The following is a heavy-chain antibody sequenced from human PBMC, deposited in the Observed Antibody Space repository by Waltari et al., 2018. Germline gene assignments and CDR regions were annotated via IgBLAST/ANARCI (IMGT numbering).Heavy chain of an antibody. Sequence: EVQLVESGGGLVKPGGSLRLSCAASGFTFSSHSMTWVRRAPGKWLEWVSSISSSSSYIYYADSVKGRFTISRDNAKNSLYLQMNSLRAEDTAVYYCARDLSSGSYGDYWGQGTLVTVSS. CDR3: ARDLSSGSYGDY. J-gene: IGHJ4*02. D-gene: IGHD1-26*01. CDR1: GFTFSSHS. V-gene: IGHV3-21*01. CDR2: ISSSSSYI.